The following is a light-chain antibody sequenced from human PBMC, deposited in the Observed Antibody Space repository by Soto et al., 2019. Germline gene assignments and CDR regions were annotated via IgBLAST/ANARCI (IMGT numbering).Light chain of an antibody. CDR2: EVT. V-gene: IGLV2-23*02. Sequence: QSALTQPASVSGSPGQSITISCTRSSSHVGGYDFVSWYQQHPGKAPKVLIYEVTKRPSGVSNRFSGSKSGNTASLTISGLQADDEADYYCCADAGSSRYVFGTGTKLTVL. CDR1: SSHVGGYDF. J-gene: IGLJ1*01. CDR3: CADAGSSRYV.